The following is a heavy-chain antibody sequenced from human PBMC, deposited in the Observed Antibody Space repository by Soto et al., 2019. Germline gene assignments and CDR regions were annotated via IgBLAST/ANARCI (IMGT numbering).Heavy chain of an antibody. V-gene: IGHV3-53*01. CDR1: GFIVSHNY. CDR3: ARGITGTTFDY. D-gene: IGHD1-20*01. J-gene: IGHJ4*02. Sequence: EVQLVESGGGLIQPGGSLRLSSTPSGFIVSHNYMSWVRQAPGTGLEWVSVIYSSGTTYYADSVKGRFTISRDDSKNTLYLQMNSLRAEDTAVYYCARGITGTTFDYWGQGTLVTVSS. CDR2: IYSSGTT.